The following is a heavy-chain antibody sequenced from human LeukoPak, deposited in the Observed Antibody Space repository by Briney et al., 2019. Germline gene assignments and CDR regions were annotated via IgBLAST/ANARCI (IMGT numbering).Heavy chain of an antibody. CDR1: GFTFSSYA. D-gene: IGHD6-19*01. Sequence: PGGSLRLSCAASGFTFSSYAMHWVRQAPGKGLEWVAVISYDGSNKYYADSVKGRFTISRDNSKNTLYLQMNSLRAEDTAVYYCARDDIAVAGTDYWGQGTLVTVSS. V-gene: IGHV3-30*14. CDR2: ISYDGSNK. CDR3: ARDDIAVAGTDY. J-gene: IGHJ4*02.